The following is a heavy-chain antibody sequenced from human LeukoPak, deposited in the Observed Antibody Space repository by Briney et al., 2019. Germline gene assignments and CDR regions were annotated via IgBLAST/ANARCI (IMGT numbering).Heavy chain of an antibody. CDR1: GFTFSSYS. D-gene: IGHD3-22*01. CDR3: ARGARLLLSIAFDI. CDR2: ISSCSSYI. J-gene: IGHJ3*02. V-gene: IGHV3-21*01. Sequence: PGGSLRLSCAASGFTFSSYSMNWVRQAPGKGLEWVSSISSCSSYIYYADSVKGRFTISRDNAKNSLYLQMNSLRAEDTAVYYCARGARLLLSIAFDIWGQGTMVTVSS.